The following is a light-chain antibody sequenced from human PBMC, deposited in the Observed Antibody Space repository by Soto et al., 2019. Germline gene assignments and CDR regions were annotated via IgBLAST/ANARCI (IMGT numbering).Light chain of an antibody. J-gene: IGLJ3*02. V-gene: IGLV4-60*03. Sequence: QPVLTQSSSACASLRSSVKLTCTLSSGNSDDLIAWHQQQPGKAPRYMRKVEGSGNYNRGSGVPDRFSGSSSGAVRYLTISNLQPEDEADYYCETWGSAIWVFGGGTKLTVL. CDR2: VEGSGNY. CDR1: SGNSDDL. CDR3: ETWGSAIWV.